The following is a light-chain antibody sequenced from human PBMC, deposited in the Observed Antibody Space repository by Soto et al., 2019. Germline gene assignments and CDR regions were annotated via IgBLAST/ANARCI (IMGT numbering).Light chain of an antibody. CDR2: LEGSGSY. J-gene: IGLJ3*02. V-gene: IGLV4-60*02. Sequence: QHVLTQSSSASASLGSSVKLTCTLSSGHSSYIIAWHQQQPGKAPRYLMKLEGSGSYNKWSGVPDRFSGSSSGADRYLTISNLQFEDEADYYCETWDSNTRVFGGGTKLTVL. CDR3: ETWDSNTRV. CDR1: SGHSSYI.